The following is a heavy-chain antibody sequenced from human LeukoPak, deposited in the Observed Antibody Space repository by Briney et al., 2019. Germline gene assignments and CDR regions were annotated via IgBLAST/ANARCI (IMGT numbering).Heavy chain of an antibody. J-gene: IGHJ4*02. Sequence: PGGSLRLSCAASGFTFSSYAMSWVRQAPGKGLEWVSAISGSGGSTYYADSVKGRFTISRDNSKNTLYLQMNSLRAEDTAVYYCAKVIDYDSSGHYPLTYWGQGTLVTVSS. D-gene: IGHD3-22*01. CDR1: GFTFSSYA. V-gene: IGHV3-23*01. CDR2: ISGSGGST. CDR3: AKVIDYDSSGHYPLTY.